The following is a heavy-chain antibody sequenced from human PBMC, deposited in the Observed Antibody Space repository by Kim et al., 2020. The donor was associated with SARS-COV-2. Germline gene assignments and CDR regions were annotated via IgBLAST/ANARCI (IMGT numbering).Heavy chain of an antibody. D-gene: IGHD3-22*01. CDR1: GFTFRNYA. V-gene: IGHV3-23*01. J-gene: IGHJ1*01. Sequence: GGSLRLSCAASGFTFRNYAMSWVRQSPGKGLEWVSTISKNGETTYYSDSVKGRFTISRDNSKNTVNLQMDSLRVEDTAVYYCAIDPPWTMADSYWGQGTL. CDR3: AIDPPWTMADSY. CDR2: ISKNGETT.